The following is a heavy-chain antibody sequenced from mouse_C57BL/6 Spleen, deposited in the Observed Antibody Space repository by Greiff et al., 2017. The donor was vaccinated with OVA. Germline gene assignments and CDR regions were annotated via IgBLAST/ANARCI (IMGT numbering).Heavy chain of an antibody. J-gene: IGHJ1*03. CDR2: INPSSGYT. CDR3: ARSRITTVVATEYFDV. CDR1: GYTFTSYW. D-gene: IGHD1-1*01. Sequence: QVQLQQSGAELAKPGASVKLSCKASGYTFTSYWMHWVKQRPGQGLEWIGYINPSSGYTTYNQKFKDKATLTADKSSSTAYMQLSSLTYEDSAVYYCARSRITTVVATEYFDVWGTGTTVTVSS. V-gene: IGHV1-7*01.